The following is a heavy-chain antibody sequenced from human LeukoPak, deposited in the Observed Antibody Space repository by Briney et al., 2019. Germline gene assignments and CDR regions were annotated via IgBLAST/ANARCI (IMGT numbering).Heavy chain of an antibody. V-gene: IGHV4-59*01. CDR3: ARETYYDFWSGSTSGLDY. CDR2: IYYSGST. CDR1: GGSISSYY. J-gene: IGHJ4*02. Sequence: PSETLSLTCTVSGGSISSYYWSWIRQPPGKGLEWIGYIYYSGSTNYNPSLKSRVTISVDTSKNQFSLKLSSVTAADTAVYYCARETYYDFWSGSTSGLDYWGQGTLVTVSS. D-gene: IGHD3-3*01.